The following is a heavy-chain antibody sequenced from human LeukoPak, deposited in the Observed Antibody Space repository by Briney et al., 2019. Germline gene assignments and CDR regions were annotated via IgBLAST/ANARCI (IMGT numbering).Heavy chain of an antibody. Sequence: GGSLRLSCAASGFTFSSYSMNWVRQAPGKGLEWVSSISSSSSYIYYEDSVKGRFTISRDNAKNSLFLQMNSLRVEDTAVYYCARDGRHYYGSGNYYSKDAFDIWGQGTMVTVSS. V-gene: IGHV3-21*01. CDR1: GFTFSSYS. CDR3: ARDGRHYYGSGNYYSKDAFDI. D-gene: IGHD3-10*01. J-gene: IGHJ3*02. CDR2: ISSSSSYI.